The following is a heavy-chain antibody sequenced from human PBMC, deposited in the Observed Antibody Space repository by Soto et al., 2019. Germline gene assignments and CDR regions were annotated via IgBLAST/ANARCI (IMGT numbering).Heavy chain of an antibody. J-gene: IGHJ4*02. CDR2: ISGSSRYT. CDR1: GFNFSDHY. CDR3: ARHTSGCHHYDY. V-gene: IGHV3-11*03. Sequence: PGGSLRLPCVASGFNFSDHYMNSIRQAPGKGLEWVSYISGSSRYTNFADSVKGRFTISTANAKNSLYLQINSLRAENTAEYYCARHTSGCHHYDYWGQGTPVTVAS. D-gene: IGHD6-19*01.